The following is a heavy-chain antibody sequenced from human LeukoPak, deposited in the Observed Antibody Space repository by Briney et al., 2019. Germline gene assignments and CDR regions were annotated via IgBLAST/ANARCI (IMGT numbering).Heavy chain of an antibody. Sequence: SVKVSCTASGGTFSSYAISWVRQAPGQGLEWMGGIIPIFGTANYAQKFQGRVTITADESTSTAYMELSSLRSEDTVVYYCARDYYGSSGYYWFPDYWGQGTLVTVSS. CDR2: IIPIFGTA. J-gene: IGHJ4*02. CDR1: GGTFSSYA. D-gene: IGHD3-22*01. CDR3: ARDYYGSSGYYWFPDY. V-gene: IGHV1-69*01.